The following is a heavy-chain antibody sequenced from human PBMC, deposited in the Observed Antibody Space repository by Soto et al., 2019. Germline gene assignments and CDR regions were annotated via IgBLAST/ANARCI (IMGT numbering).Heavy chain of an antibody. J-gene: IGHJ4*02. D-gene: IGHD6-19*01. Sequence: QVQLVESGGGVVQPGNSLRLSCAASGFTFSSYGMHWVRQAPGKGLEWVAVKYYADSVKGRFTISRDNSKNTLYLQMNSLRAEDTAVYYCARDQQWLVRFYFDFWGQGTLVTVSS. V-gene: IGHV3-33*01. CDR1: GFTFSSYG. CDR3: ARDQQWLVRFYFDF. CDR2: K.